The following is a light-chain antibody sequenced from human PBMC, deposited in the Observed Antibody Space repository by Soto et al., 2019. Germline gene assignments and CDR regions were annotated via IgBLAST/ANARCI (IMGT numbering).Light chain of an antibody. J-gene: IGKJ1*01. V-gene: IGKV1-39*01. CDR3: QQPYSTVRT. CDR1: QYISTY. Sequence: DIQMTQSPSSLSASLGDRVSITCRASQYISTYLNWYQQKPGKAPKLLIYAASNLQSGVPSRFSGSGSGTEFTLTISSLQPEDFATYYCQQPYSTVRTFGQGTKVDIK. CDR2: AAS.